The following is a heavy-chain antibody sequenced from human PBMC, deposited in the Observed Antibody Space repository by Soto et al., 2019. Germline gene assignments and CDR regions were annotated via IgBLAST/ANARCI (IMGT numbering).Heavy chain of an antibody. J-gene: IGHJ4*02. CDR1: GFTFSNYH. V-gene: IGHV3-33*01. Sequence: QVQLVESGGGVVQPGRSLRLSCAASGFTFSNYHIHWVRQTPGKGLEWVAVIWNDGTAKYYADSVKGRFTISRDNSNNILYLQMNSLRAEDTAVYYCARIGSWALNFDYWGQGTLVTVSS. CDR2: IWNDGTAK. D-gene: IGHD6-13*01. CDR3: ARIGSWALNFDY.